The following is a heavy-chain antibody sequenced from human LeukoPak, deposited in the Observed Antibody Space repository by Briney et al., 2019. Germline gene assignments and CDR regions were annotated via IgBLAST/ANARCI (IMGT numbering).Heavy chain of an antibody. J-gene: IGHJ4*02. V-gene: IGHV4-4*07. CDR3: GRLYDSSGYFDY. Sequence: SETLPLTCTVSGGSISSYYWSWIRQPAGKGLEWIGRIYISVRTNYNPCLRTEFTLSGDKSKNQFSLKLSSWNAADTPVYYCGRLYDSSGYFDYWGQGTLVTVSS. CDR1: GGSISSYY. CDR2: IYISVRT. D-gene: IGHD3-22*01.